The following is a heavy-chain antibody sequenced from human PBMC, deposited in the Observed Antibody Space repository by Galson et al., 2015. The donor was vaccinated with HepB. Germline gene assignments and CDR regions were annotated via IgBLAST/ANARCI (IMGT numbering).Heavy chain of an antibody. CDR1: GFTFSSYA. J-gene: IGHJ6*02. CDR2: ISYDGSNK. CDR3: AKDGGRVTIFGVVSRSADYYYGMDV. D-gene: IGHD3-3*01. Sequence: SLRLSCAASGFTFSSYAMHWVRQAPGKGLEWVAVISYDGSNKYYADSVKGRFTISRDNSKNTLYLQMNSLRAEDTAVYYCAKDGGRVTIFGVVSRSADYYYGMDVWGQGTTVTVSS. V-gene: IGHV3-30-3*01.